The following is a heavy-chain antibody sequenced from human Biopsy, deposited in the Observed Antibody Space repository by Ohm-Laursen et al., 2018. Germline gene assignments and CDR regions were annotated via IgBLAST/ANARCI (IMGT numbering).Heavy chain of an antibody. J-gene: IGHJ6*02. CDR1: GGSFNGYF. V-gene: IGHV4-34*01. Sequence: SDTLSLTCAVYGGSFNGYFWSWIRQLPGKGLEWIGDITQSGSTNYSPSLKSRVTISVDTAKKQFSLSLRSVTAADTAVYYCARVPLPGIGAAYQGRFLYGMDVWGQGTTVSVSS. CDR2: ITQSGST. D-gene: IGHD6-13*01. CDR3: ARVPLPGIGAAYQGRFLYGMDV.